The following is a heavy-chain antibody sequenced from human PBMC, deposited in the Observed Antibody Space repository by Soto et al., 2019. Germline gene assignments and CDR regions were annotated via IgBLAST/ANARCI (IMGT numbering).Heavy chain of an antibody. CDR3: ARDKDRQQLGGNYYYIMDV. J-gene: IGHJ6*01. D-gene: IGHD3-3*02. V-gene: IGHV1-69*12. CDR1: GGTFRTSA. CDR2: VMPVFSTL. Sequence: QVQLVQSGAEVKKPGSSVKVSCKTSGGTFRTSAISWVRQAPGQGLEWMGGVMPVFSTLDYAQKFQGRVTITADETTGTAYMEVNSIRSEDTAVYYCARDKDRQQLGGNYYYIMDVWGQGTTVTVSS.